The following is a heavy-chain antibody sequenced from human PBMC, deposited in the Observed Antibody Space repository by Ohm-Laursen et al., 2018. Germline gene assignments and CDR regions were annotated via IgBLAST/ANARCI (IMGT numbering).Heavy chain of an antibody. Sequence: SLRLSCSASGFIFSNYWMTWVRQAPGKGLEWVSVINTEDQTFYLNSVKGRFSISRDNSKNTVYLQMNSLRVEDTAVYYCARGIVRGVTGPDYWGQGTLVTVSS. D-gene: IGHD1-14*01. CDR2: INTEDQT. J-gene: IGHJ4*02. CDR1: GFIFSNYW. CDR3: ARGIVRGVTGPDY. V-gene: IGHV3-66*01.